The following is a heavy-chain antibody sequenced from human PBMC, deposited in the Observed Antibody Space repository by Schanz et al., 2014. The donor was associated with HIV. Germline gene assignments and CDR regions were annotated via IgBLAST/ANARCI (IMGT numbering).Heavy chain of an antibody. Sequence: QLQLVQSGAEVKKPGSSVKVSCKASGGTFSRHAINWVRQAPEQGLEWMGGIIPIFGPTNYAQKFQGRVMITADESTNTAYMELSSLRSEDTAVYFCTRESYGYSFDYWGQGTLVTVSS. CDR2: IIPIFGPT. CDR1: GGTFSRHA. J-gene: IGHJ4*02. CDR3: TRESYGYSFDY. V-gene: IGHV1-69*01. D-gene: IGHD3-16*01.